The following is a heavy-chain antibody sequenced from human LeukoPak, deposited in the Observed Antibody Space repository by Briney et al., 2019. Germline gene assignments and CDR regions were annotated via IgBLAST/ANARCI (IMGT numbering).Heavy chain of an antibody. CDR1: GYTFTGYY. D-gene: IGHD3-10*01. V-gene: IGHV1-2*02. CDR3: ARVLTTNMVRGVIISGHFLD. J-gene: IGHJ4*02. CDR2: INPNSGGT. Sequence: VASVKVSCKASGYTFTGYYMHWVRQAPGQGLEWMGWINPNSGGTNYAQKFQGRVTMTRDTSISTAYMELSRLRSDDTAVYYCARVLTTNMVRGVIISGHFLDWGQGTLVTVSS.